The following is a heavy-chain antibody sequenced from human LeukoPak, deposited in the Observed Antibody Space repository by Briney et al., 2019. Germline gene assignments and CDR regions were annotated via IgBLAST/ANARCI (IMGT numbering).Heavy chain of an antibody. CDR1: GFTFSNYA. CDR3: ARVKVKQWLVRTFDY. Sequence: GGSLRLSCAASGFTFSNYALYWVRQAPGKGLEWVAFISYDGSNKYYADSVKGRFTISRDNSKNTLFLQMNSLRAEDTAVYYCARVKVKQWLVRTFDYWGQGTLVTVSS. D-gene: IGHD6-19*01. J-gene: IGHJ4*02. CDR2: ISYDGSNK. V-gene: IGHV3-30*04.